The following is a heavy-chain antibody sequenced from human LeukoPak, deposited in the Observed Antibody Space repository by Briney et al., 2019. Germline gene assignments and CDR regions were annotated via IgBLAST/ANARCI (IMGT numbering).Heavy chain of an antibody. V-gene: IGHV4-4*09. Sequence: SETLSLTCTVSGGSISSYYWSWIRQPPGKGLEWIGYIYTSGSTKYNPSLKSRVTISVDTSKNQFSLKLSSVTAADTAVYYCARLLVSRTWYYMDVWGKGTTVTVSS. CDR1: GGSISSYY. CDR2: IYTSGST. J-gene: IGHJ6*03. CDR3: ARLLVSRTWYYMDV.